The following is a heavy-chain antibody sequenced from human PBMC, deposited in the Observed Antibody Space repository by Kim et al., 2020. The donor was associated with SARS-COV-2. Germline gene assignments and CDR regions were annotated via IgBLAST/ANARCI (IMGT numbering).Heavy chain of an antibody. V-gene: IGHV4-34*01. J-gene: IGHJ4*02. Sequence: SETLSLTCAVYGGSFSGYYWSWIRQPPGKGLEWIGEINHSGSTNYNPSLKSRVTISVDTSKNQFSLKLSSVTAADTAVYYCAREEDTAMVFQFDYWGQGTLVTVSS. CDR1: GGSFSGYY. CDR3: AREEDTAMVFQFDY. CDR2: INHSGST. D-gene: IGHD5-18*01.